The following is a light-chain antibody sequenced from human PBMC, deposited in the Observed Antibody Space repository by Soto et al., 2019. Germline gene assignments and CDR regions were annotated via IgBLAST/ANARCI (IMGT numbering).Light chain of an antibody. Sequence: EIVLTQSPGTLSLSPGERATLSCRASQSVSSSYLAWYQQKPGQAPRLLFYGASSRATGIPDRFSGSGSGTDFTLTISRLEPEDFAVYYCQQYGSSITFGQGT. CDR1: QSVSSSY. V-gene: IGKV3-20*01. CDR3: QQYGSSIT. CDR2: GAS. J-gene: IGKJ5*01.